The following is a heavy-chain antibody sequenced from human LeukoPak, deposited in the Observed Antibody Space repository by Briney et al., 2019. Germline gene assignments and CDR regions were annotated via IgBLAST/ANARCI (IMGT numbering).Heavy chain of an antibody. CDR1: GFIFSNYE. V-gene: IGHV3-48*03. CDR3: ARDLPTGTYRAYFDS. CDR2: ISSSGSAI. J-gene: IGHJ4*02. Sequence: GGSLRLSCAASGFIFSNYEMNWVRQAPGKGLEWVSYISSSGSAIYYADSVEGRFIISRDNAKNSLYLQMNSLRAEDTALYYCARDLPTGTYRAYFDSWGQGTLVTVSS. D-gene: IGHD1-26*01.